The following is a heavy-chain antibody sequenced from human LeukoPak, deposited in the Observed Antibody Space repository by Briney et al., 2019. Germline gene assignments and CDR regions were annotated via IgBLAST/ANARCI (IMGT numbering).Heavy chain of an antibody. V-gene: IGHV3-11*01. CDR3: ARARPILRYSSGWYDFDY. CDR1: GFTFSDYY. J-gene: IGHJ4*02. Sequence: KPGRSLRLSCAASGFTFSDYYMSWIRQAPGKGLEWVSYISSSGSTIYYADSVKGRFTISRDNAKNSLYLQMNSPRGEDTAVYYCARARPILRYSSGWYDFDYWGQGTLVTVSS. CDR2: ISSSGSTI. D-gene: IGHD6-19*01.